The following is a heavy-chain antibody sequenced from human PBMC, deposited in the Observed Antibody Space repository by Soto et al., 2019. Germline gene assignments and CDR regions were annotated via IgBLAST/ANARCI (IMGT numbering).Heavy chain of an antibody. Sequence: SETLSLTCTVSGASISSGDYFWSWIRQSPGKGLQWIGYIYDSGSSYYNPSLKTRVTISVDTSKNQFSLKLTSVTAADTATYYCARLSKASDYWGQGTLVTVSS. CDR2: IYDSGSS. CDR1: GASISSGDYF. V-gene: IGHV4-30-4*01. CDR3: ARLSKASDY. J-gene: IGHJ4*02.